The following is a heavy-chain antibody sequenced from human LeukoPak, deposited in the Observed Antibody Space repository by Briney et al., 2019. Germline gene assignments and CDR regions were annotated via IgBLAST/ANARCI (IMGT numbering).Heavy chain of an antibody. CDR2: IYPGDSDT. V-gene: IGHV5-51*01. Sequence: GESLKISCKGSGYSFTSYWIGWVRQMPGKGLEWMGIIYPGDSDTRYSPSFQGQVTISADKSISTAYLQWSSLKASDTAMYYCVRHWFGGLPQNAFDIWGQGTMVTVSS. J-gene: IGHJ3*02. CDR1: GYSFTSYW. CDR3: VRHWFGGLPQNAFDI. D-gene: IGHD3-10*01.